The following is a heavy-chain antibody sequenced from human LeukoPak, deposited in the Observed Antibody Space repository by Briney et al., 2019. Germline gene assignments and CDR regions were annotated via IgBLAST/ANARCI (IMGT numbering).Heavy chain of an antibody. V-gene: IGHV3-21*01. CDR2: ISSNAAYI. CDR3: ARDGVAARFYYYYYYYMDV. J-gene: IGHJ6*03. D-gene: IGHD6-6*01. CDR1: GFTFRSHT. Sequence: GGSLRLSCAASGFTFRSHTMNWVRQAPGKGLEWVSSISSNAAYIYYADSLKGRFTISRDNAKDSLYLQMNSLRAEDTAVYYCARDGVAARFYYYYYYYMDVWGKGTTVTVSS.